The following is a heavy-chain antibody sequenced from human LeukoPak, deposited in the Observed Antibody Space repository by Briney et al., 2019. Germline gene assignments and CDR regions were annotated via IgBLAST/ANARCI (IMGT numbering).Heavy chain of an antibody. CDR1: GGSFSGYY. CDR2: INHSGST. D-gene: IGHD3-22*01. Sequence: SETLSLTCAVYGGSFSGYYWSWIRQPPGKGLEWIGEINHSGSTNYNPSLKSRITISVDTSNNQFSLKLSSVTVADTAVYYCARGTGHCYDSSGYWVDYWGQGTLGTVSS. J-gene: IGHJ4*02. V-gene: IGHV4-34*01. CDR3: ARGTGHCYDSSGYWVDY.